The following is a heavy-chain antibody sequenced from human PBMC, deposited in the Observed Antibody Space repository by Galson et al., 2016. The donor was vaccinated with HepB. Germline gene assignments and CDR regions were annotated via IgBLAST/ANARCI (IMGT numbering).Heavy chain of an antibody. CDR1: GGSINSTTFY. D-gene: IGHD1-26*01. CDR3: ARRPRATNSWFDP. Sequence: SETLSLTCTVSGGSINSTTFYWAWIRQPPGKGLEWIGNIYFRGSTFYNPSLKSRVTITVDTSKNQFSVKLTSVTAADTAVYYCARRPRATNSWFDPWGQGTLVTVSP. V-gene: IGHV4-39*01. J-gene: IGHJ5*02. CDR2: IYFRGST.